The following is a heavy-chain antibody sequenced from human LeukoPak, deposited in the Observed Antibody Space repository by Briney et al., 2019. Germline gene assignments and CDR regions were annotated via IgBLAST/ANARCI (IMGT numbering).Heavy chain of an antibody. D-gene: IGHD5-18*01. V-gene: IGHV4-34*01. CDR1: GGSFSGYY. Sequence: SETLSLTCAVYGGSFSGYYWSWIRQPPGKGLEWIGEINHSGSTNYNPSLKSRVTISVDTSKNQFSLKLSSVTAADTAVYYCARLYGTAIRPYFDYWGQGTLVTVSS. CDR2: INHSGST. CDR3: ARLYGTAIRPYFDY. J-gene: IGHJ4*02.